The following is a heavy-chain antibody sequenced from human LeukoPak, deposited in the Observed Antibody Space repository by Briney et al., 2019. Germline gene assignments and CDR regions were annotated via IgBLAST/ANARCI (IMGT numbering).Heavy chain of an antibody. J-gene: IGHJ4*02. Sequence: GGSLRLSCEASGFTFSSSAMLWVRQAPGKGLEWVTLVSEDGMNKYYADSVKGRFTISRDSSKSTLYLQMNSLRPEDTALYYYAKEGFNTISSYIDHWGQGALVTVSS. CDR1: GFTFSSSA. CDR2: VSEDGMNK. D-gene: IGHD3-3*02. V-gene: IGHV3-30-3*02. CDR3: AKEGFNTISSYIDH.